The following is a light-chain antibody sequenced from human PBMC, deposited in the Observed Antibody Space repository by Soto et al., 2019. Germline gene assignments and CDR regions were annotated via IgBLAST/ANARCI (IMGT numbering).Light chain of an antibody. CDR3: SSYAGSNNLV. Sequence: QSALTQPASVSGSPGQSITISCTGTSSDVGGYNYVSWYQHHPGKAPKLIIYEVNNRPSGVSNRFSGSKSGNTASLTISGLQAEDEADYYCSSYAGSNNLVFGGGTKLTVL. J-gene: IGLJ2*01. V-gene: IGLV2-14*01. CDR2: EVN. CDR1: SSDVGGYNY.